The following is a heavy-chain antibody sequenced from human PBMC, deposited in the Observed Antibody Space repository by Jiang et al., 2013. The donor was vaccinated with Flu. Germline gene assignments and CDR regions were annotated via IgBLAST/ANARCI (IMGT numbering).Heavy chain of an antibody. J-gene: IGHJ5*02. Sequence: SGAEVKKPGSSVKVSCKASGGTFSSYAISWVRQAPGQGLEWMGRIIPILGIANYAQKFQGRVTITADKSTSTAYMELSSLRSEDTAVYYCARGRRGYSGYDGYYYDSSGYSRGWFDPWGQGTLVTVSS. V-gene: IGHV1-69*04. CDR1: GGTFSSYA. CDR2: IIPILGIA. CDR3: ARGRRGYSGYDGYYYDSSGYSRGWFDP. D-gene: IGHD3-22*01.